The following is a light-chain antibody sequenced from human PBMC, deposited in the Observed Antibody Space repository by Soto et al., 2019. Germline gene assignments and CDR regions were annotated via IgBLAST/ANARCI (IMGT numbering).Light chain of an antibody. CDR1: SSDVGGYNY. CDR2: EVS. Sequence: QSALTQPASVSGSPGQSITISCTGTSSDVGGYNYVSWYQQHPGKAPKLMIYEVSNRPSGVSNRFSGSKSGNTASLTICGLHEEEEDDYCCSSYTSSSTRVFGGGTKLTVL. J-gene: IGLJ3*02. V-gene: IGLV2-14*01. CDR3: SSYTSSSTRV.